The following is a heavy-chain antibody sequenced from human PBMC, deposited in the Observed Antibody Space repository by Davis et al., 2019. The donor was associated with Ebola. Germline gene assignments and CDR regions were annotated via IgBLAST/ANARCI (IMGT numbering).Heavy chain of an antibody. CDR2: INHSGST. CDR1: GGSFSGYY. J-gene: IGHJ4*02. CDR3: ARDIGLGYYDSSGYLFDY. V-gene: IGHV4-34*01. D-gene: IGHD3-22*01. Sequence: MPSETLSLTCAVYGGSFSGYYWSWIRQPPGKGLEWIGEINHSGSTNYNPSLKSRVTISVDTSKNQFSLKLSSVTAADTAVYYCARDIGLGYYDSSGYLFDYWGQGTLVTVSS.